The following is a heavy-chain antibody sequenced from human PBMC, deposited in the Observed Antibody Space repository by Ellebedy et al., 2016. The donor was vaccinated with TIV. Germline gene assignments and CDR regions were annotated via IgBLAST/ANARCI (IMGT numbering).Heavy chain of an antibody. Sequence: SETLSLXXTVSGGSISSGGYYWSWIRQHPGKGLEWIGYIYYSGSTNYSPSLKSRVTISVDTSKNQFSLKLSSVTAADTAVYYCARGFDWFNPWGQGTLVTVSS. D-gene: IGHD3-3*01. J-gene: IGHJ5*02. CDR1: GGSISSGGYY. V-gene: IGHV4-31*03. CDR2: IYYSGST. CDR3: ARGFDWFNP.